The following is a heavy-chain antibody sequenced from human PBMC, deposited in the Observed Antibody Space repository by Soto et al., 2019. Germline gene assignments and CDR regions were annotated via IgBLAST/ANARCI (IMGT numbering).Heavy chain of an antibody. V-gene: IGHV3-21*01. J-gene: IGHJ4*02. CDR1: GFTFSRVS. CDR2: ISRASSET. Sequence: PVGSLRLACEGSGFTFSRVSMNWVRQVPGKGLEWVASISRASSETWYADSVKGRFIISRDNAQNSLFLQMNTLRPEDSAIYYCARVAYWGPGTQVTVSS. CDR3: ARVAY.